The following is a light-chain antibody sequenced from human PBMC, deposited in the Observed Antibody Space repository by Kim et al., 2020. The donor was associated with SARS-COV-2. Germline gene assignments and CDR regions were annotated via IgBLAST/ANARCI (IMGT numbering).Light chain of an antibody. CDR3: SSYTSSSTLYV. J-gene: IGLJ1*01. CDR1: SSYVGGYNY. V-gene: IGLV2-14*03. CDR2: DVS. Sequence: QSITISCTATSSYVGGYNYVSWYQQHPGKAPKLMIYDVSNRPSGVSNRFSGSKSGNTASLTISGLQAEDEADYYCSSYTSSSTLYVFGTGTKVTVL.